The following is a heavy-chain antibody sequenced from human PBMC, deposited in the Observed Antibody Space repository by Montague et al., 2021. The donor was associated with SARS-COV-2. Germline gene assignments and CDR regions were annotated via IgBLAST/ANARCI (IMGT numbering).Heavy chain of an antibody. CDR2: ISVGSGPI. V-gene: IGHV3-48*03. Sequence: SLRLSCAASGFTFSSYEMNWVRQVPGKGLEWVSFISVGSGPIFYADSVKGRFTISRDDAKSSLYLQMNSLRAEDTAFYYCARDRGGYEPIFFDFWGQRALVTVSS. CDR1: GFTFSSYE. D-gene: IGHD5-12*01. CDR3: ARDRGGYEPIFFDF. J-gene: IGHJ4*02.